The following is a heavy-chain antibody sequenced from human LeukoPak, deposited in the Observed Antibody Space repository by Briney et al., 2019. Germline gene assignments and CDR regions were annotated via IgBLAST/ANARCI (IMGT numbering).Heavy chain of an antibody. CDR1: GYSISSGYY. V-gene: IGHV4-38-2*01. J-gene: IGHJ4*02. CDR2: IYHSGST. D-gene: IGHD2-15*01. CDR3: ARGGAATGNFDY. Sequence: SETLSLTCAVSGYSISSGYYWGLVRQPPGKGLEWIGSIYHSGSTYYNPSLKSRVTISVDTSKNQFSLKLSSVTAADTAVYYCARGGAATGNFDYWGQGTLVTVPS.